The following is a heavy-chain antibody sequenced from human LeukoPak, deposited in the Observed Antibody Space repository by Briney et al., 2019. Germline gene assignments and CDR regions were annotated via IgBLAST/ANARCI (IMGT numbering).Heavy chain of an antibody. V-gene: IGHV3-23*01. Sequence: GGSLRLSCAASGFTFSSYAMSWVRQAPGKGLEWVSAISGSGGSTYYADSVKGRFTISRDNSKNTLYLQMNSLRAEDTAVYYCARVNYDSSGYYVDYWGQGTLVTVSS. J-gene: IGHJ4*02. D-gene: IGHD3-22*01. CDR1: GFTFSSYA. CDR3: ARVNYDSSGYYVDY. CDR2: ISGSGGST.